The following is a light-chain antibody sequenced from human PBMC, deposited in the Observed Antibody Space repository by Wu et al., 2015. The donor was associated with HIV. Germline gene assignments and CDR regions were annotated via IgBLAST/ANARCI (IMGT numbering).Light chain of an antibody. CDR1: QNIGDF. CDR2: ATS. J-gene: IGKJ3*01. V-gene: IGKV1-39*01. CDR3: QQTSSTPNT. Sequence: DIQMTQSPSSLSASIGDRVTITCRASQNIGDFLNWYQHKPGQAPNLLIYATSALQTGVPSRFSGSGSGTDFTLTITSLQPEDFATYYCQQTSSTPNTFGPGTKVDIQ.